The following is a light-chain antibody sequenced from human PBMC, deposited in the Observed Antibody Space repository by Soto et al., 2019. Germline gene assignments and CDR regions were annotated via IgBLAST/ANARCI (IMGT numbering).Light chain of an antibody. V-gene: IGKV1-5*03. Sequence: DIHMTQSPATLSASVGDRVTITCRASQSISTWLAWYQQKPGKAPKLLIYWASSLESGVPSRFSGSGSGTEFPLTIRSLQPDDFATYYCQHYTTYSGTFGPGTKVDIK. J-gene: IGKJ3*01. CDR1: QSISTW. CDR3: QHYTTYSGT. CDR2: WAS.